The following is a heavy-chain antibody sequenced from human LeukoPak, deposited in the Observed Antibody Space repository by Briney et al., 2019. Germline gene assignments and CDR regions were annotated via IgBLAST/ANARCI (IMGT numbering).Heavy chain of an antibody. J-gene: IGHJ4*02. CDR2: IYYSGST. Sequence: PSETLSLTCTVSGGSISSNYWSWIRQPPGKGLEWIGYIYYSGSTNYNPSLKSRVTISVDTSKNQFSLKLSSVTAADTAVYYCAREGRGDTSYDYWGQGTLVTVSS. CDR1: GGSISSNY. D-gene: IGHD5-18*01. V-gene: IGHV4-59*01. CDR3: AREGRGDTSYDY.